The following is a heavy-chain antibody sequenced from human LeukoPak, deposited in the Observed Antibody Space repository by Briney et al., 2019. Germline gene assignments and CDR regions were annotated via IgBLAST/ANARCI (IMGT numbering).Heavy chain of an antibody. CDR3: TRDLSGADDY. CDR1: GFTFTNYA. Sequence: GGSLRLSCVASGFTFTNYAMNWVRQAPGMGLEWVSTISGVGDDIYHADSVKGRFTISRDNAKNTLYLQMSSLTAEDTATYYCTRDLSGADDYWGQGTLVTVSS. V-gene: IGHV3-23*01. D-gene: IGHD7-27*01. J-gene: IGHJ4*02. CDR2: ISGVGDDI.